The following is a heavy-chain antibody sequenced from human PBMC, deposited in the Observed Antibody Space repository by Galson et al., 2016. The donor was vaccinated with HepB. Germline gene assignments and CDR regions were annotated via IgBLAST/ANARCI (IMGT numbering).Heavy chain of an antibody. CDR1: GFTFSSYA. CDR2: ANAGDSNT. J-gene: IGHJ6*02. D-gene: IGHD1-1*01. V-gene: IGHV3-23*01. CDR3: ARRTTGTIWSVDI. Sequence: SLRLSCAASGFTFSSYAMSWVRQAPGKGLEWVSAANAGDSNTFYIDSVKGRFTISRDNSKRTVYLQMDSLRAEDTAVYYCARRTTGTIWSVDIWGQGTTVTVSS.